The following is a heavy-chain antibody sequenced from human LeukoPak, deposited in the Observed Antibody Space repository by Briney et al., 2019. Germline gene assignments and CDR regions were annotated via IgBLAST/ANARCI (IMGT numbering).Heavy chain of an antibody. CDR3: AKGGKWDVTPFDY. V-gene: IGHV3-23*01. J-gene: IGHJ4*02. CDR1: GFTFTSYS. D-gene: IGHD1-26*01. CDR2: ISGGGST. Sequence: GGSLGLSCAASGFTFTSYSMNWVRQAPGKGLEWVSTISGGGSTYYADSVKGRFTISRDNSKNTLYLQVNSLRAEDTAVYYCAKGGKWDVTPFDYWGQGTLVTVSS.